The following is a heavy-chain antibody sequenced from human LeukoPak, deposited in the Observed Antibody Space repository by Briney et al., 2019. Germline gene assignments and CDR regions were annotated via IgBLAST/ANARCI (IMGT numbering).Heavy chain of an antibody. CDR3: VSPRGFSYGYFDY. D-gene: IGHD5-18*01. Sequence: NPSETLSLTCTVSGGSISSSSYYWGWIRQPPGKGLEWIGSIYYSKNTYYNPSLKSRVTISADTSKNQFSLTLGSVSATDTAVYYCVSPRGFSYGYFDYWGQGTLVTVSS. J-gene: IGHJ4*02. CDR1: GGSISSSSYY. V-gene: IGHV4-39*01. CDR2: IYYSKNT.